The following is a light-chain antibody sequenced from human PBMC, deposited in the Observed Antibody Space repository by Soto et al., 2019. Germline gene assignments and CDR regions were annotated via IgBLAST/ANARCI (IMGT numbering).Light chain of an antibody. V-gene: IGKV3-20*01. J-gene: IGKJ4*01. CDR2: GAS. CDR1: QSVSGSY. CDR3: QQYQSLT. Sequence: IVLTQSPAILALSPGDRATLSCRASQSVSGSYLAWYQHKPGQAPRLLIHGASSRVTGIPDRFSGSGSGTDFTLTITRLEPEDFAVYYCQQYQSLTFGGGTKVDTK.